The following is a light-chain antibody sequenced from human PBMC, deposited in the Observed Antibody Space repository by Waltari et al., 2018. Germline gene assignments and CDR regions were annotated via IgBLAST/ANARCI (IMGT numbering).Light chain of an antibody. CDR3: SSFAGSDNPYV. Sequence: QSALTQFPSASGSPGQSVTISCTGTSSAVGSYNYVSWYQQHPGKVPKLLIYEVSKRPSGVPDRFSGSKSGNTASLTVSGLQAEDEADYYCSSFAGSDNPYVFGTGTKVTVL. CDR1: SSAVGSYNY. CDR2: EVS. J-gene: IGLJ1*01. V-gene: IGLV2-8*01.